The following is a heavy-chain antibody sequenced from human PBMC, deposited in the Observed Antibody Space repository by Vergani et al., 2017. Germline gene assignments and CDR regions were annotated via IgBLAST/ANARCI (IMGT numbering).Heavy chain of an antibody. Sequence: EVQLVESGGGLVQPGGSLRLSCAASGFTFSSYEMNWVRQAPGKGLEWVSYISSSGSTIYYADSVKGRFTISRDNAKNSLYLQMNSLRAEDTAVYYCARESWWLGAFDYWGQGTLVTVSS. CDR3: ARESWWLGAFDY. D-gene: IGHD6-19*01. V-gene: IGHV3-48*03. J-gene: IGHJ4*02. CDR1: GFTFSSYE. CDR2: ISSSGSTI.